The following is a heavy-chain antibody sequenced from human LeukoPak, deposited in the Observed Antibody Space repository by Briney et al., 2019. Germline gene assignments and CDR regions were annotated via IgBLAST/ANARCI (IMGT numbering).Heavy chain of an antibody. V-gene: IGHV4-34*01. D-gene: IGHD2-2*01. CDR1: GGAFSGYF. Sequence: SSETLSLTCAVYGGAFSGYFWSWIRQPPGKGLEYIGDISHSGSTNYNPSLKSRVTISVDTSKNQFSLKLSSVTAADTAVYYCARSSSTSCYDYWGQGTLVTVSS. CDR3: ARSSSTSCYDY. J-gene: IGHJ4*02. CDR2: ISHSGST.